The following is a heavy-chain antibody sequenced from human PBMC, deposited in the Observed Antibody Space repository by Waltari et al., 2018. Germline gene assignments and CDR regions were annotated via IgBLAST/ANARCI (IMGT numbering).Heavy chain of an antibody. Sequence: QVQLQESGPGLVKPSQTLSLTCTVSGGSLSSGTYYWTWIRQPAGKGLEWIGRIYTSGRTNYNPSLKSRLIISVDTSKNQFSLKLTSVTAADTAVYYCAGQGDYYAFDIWGQGTMLTVSS. V-gene: IGHV4-61*02. CDR2: IYTSGRT. D-gene: IGHD4-17*01. CDR3: AGQGDYYAFDI. J-gene: IGHJ3*02. CDR1: GGSLSSGTYY.